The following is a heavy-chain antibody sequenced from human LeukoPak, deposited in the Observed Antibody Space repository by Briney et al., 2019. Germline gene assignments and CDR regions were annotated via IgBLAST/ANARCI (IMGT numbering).Heavy chain of an antibody. J-gene: IGHJ6*02. Sequence: PGRSLRLSCAASGSTFSSYGMHWVRQAPGKGLEWVAVISYDGSNKYYADSVKGRFTISRDNSKSTLYLQMNSLRAEDTAVYYCAKDISGRYEYYYGMDVWGQGTTVTVSS. CDR1: GSTFSSYG. CDR2: ISYDGSNK. D-gene: IGHD1-26*01. CDR3: AKDISGRYEYYYGMDV. V-gene: IGHV3-30*18.